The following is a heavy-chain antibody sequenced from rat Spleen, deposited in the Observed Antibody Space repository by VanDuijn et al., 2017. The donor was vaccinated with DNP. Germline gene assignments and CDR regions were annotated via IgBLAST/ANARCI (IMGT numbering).Heavy chain of an antibody. CDR3: ARHVLPLRVWDY. J-gene: IGHJ2*01. D-gene: IGHD4-1*01. CDR1: GFTFGDFN. CDR2: ISHDGAS. V-gene: IGHV5-7*01. Sequence: EVQLVESGGGLVQPGRSLKLSCTASGFTFGDFNMAWVRQAPTKGLEWVAYISHDGASYYRDSVRGRFTISRDIAKSTLYLQMLSLRSEDMATYYCARHVLPLRVWDYWGQGVMVTVSS.